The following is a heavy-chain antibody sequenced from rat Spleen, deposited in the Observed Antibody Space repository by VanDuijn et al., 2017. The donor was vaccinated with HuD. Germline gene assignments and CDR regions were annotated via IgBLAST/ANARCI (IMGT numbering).Heavy chain of an antibody. D-gene: IGHD1-5*01. V-gene: IGHV5-22*01. CDR3: ATSKRYNPHNCRPH. CDR1: GFTYSNYV. CDR2: ISYEGSGT. Sequence: EVQLVESGGGLVQPGRSLKLSCAASGFTYSNYVMAWFRQAPKKGLEWVASISYEGSGTYYGDSVKGRFTISRDNAKSTLYLQMDILRSEDTATYYCATSKRYNPHNCRPHWGQGTPLTVSS. J-gene: IGHJ3*01.